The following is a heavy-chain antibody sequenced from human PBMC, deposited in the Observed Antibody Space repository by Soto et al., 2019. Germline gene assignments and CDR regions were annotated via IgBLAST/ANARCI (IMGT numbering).Heavy chain of an antibody. CDR1: GGSISSGDDD. CDR2: VYYSGST. Sequence: QVQLQESGPGLVKPSQTLSLTCTVSGGSISSGDDDWSWIRQHPGKGLEWIGYVYYSGSTYYNPSLRSRVTISVDTSKTEFSLKLSSVTAAATAVYCCAGWWSGSRQGFDPWGQGTLVTVSS. D-gene: IGHD3-3*01. J-gene: IGHJ5*02. CDR3: AGWWSGSRQGFDP. V-gene: IGHV4-31*03.